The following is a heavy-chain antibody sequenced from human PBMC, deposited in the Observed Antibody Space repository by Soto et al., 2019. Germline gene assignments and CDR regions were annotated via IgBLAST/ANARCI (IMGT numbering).Heavy chain of an antibody. CDR3: AKVGLLPRLELRGLGAFDI. CDR1: GFTFSSYA. V-gene: IGHV3-23*01. Sequence: EVQLLESGGGLVQPGGSLRLSCAASGFTFSSYAMSWVRQAPGKGLEWVSAISGSGGSTYYADSVKGRFTISRDNSKNTLYLQMNSLRAEDTAVYYCAKVGLLPRLELRGLGAFDIWGQGTMVTVSS. D-gene: IGHD1-7*01. J-gene: IGHJ3*02. CDR2: ISGSGGST.